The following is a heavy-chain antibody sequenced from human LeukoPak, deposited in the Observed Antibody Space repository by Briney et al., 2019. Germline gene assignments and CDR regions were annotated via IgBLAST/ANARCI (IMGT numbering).Heavy chain of an antibody. CDR1: GFTFSSYA. Sequence: PGGSLRLSCAASGFTFSSYAMSWVRQAPGKGLEWASAISGSGGSTYYADSVKGRFTISRDNSKNTLYLQMNTLRADDTAVYYCAKGRTIIGLALPRYYFDFWGQGTLVTVSS. D-gene: IGHD3/OR15-3a*01. J-gene: IGHJ4*02. CDR3: AKGRTIIGLALPRYYFDF. CDR2: ISGSGGST. V-gene: IGHV3-23*01.